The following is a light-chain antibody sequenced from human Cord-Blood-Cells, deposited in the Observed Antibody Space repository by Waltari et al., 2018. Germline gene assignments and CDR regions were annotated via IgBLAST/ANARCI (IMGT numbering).Light chain of an antibody. J-gene: IGLJ2*01. V-gene: IGLV2-14*01. CDR2: DVS. Sequence: QSALTQPASVSGSPGQSITISCTGTSRDVGGYHYVSLYQPHPGKAPNSMIYDVSNRPSGVTNGVSGSKSGNTVSLTISGLQAEDEADYYCSSYTSSSTLVVFGGGTKLTVL. CDR3: SSYTSSSTLVV. CDR1: SRDVGGYHY.